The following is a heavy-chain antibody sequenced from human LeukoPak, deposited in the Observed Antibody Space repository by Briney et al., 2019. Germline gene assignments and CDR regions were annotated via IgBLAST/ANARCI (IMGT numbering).Heavy chain of an antibody. J-gene: IGHJ4*02. D-gene: IGHD3-22*01. CDR1: GGSISSYY. Sequence: SETLSLTCTVSGGSISSYYWSWIRQPAGKGLEWIGRIYTSGSTNYNPSLKSRVTMSVGTSKNQFSLKLSSVTAADTAVYYCARGRDTMIVGGFDYWGQGTLVTVSS. CDR3: ARGRDTMIVGGFDY. V-gene: IGHV4-4*07. CDR2: IYTSGST.